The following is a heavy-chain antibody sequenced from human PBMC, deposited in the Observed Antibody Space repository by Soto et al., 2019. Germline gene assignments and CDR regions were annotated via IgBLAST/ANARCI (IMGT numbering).Heavy chain of an antibody. D-gene: IGHD2-8*02. V-gene: IGHV3-23*01. CDR2: ISGSGGST. Sequence: GGSLRLSCAASGFTFSSYAMSWVRQAPGKGLEWVSAISGSGGSTYYADSVKGRFTISRDNSKNTLYLQMNSLRAEDTAVYYCAKDLRSKGVVFYYYYGMDVWGQGTTVTVSS. CDR1: GFTFSSYA. CDR3: AKDLRSKGVVFYYYYGMDV. J-gene: IGHJ6*02.